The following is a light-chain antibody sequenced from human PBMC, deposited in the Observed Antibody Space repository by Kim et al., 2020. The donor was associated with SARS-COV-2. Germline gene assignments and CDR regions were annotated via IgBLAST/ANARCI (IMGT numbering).Light chain of an antibody. V-gene: IGKV1-33*01. CDR2: DAS. J-gene: IGKJ4*01. CDR1: QDINYS. CDR3: HQYDNLPLT. Sequence: DIQMTQSPSSLSASVGDRVTITFQASQDINYSLNWYQQKPGKAPKLLIYDASNLETGVPSRFSGSRSGTDFTFTISSLQPEDFATYFCHQYDNLPLTFGGGTKVDIK.